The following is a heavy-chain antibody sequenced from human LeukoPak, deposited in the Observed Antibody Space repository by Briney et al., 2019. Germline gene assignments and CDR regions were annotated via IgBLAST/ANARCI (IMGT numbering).Heavy chain of an antibody. Sequence: ETLSLTCTVSGGSISSHYWSWIRQPPGKGLEWIGYIYYSGSTNYNPSLKSRVTISVDTSKNQFSLKLSSVTAADTAVYYCARGVYDSSGYYLDYWGQGTLVTVSS. V-gene: IGHV4-59*11. CDR2: IYYSGST. CDR1: GGSISSHY. D-gene: IGHD3-22*01. J-gene: IGHJ4*02. CDR3: ARGVYDSSGYYLDY.